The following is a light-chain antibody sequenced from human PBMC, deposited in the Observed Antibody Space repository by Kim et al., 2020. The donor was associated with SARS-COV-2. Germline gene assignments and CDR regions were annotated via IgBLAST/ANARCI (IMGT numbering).Light chain of an antibody. CDR3: QHYRSSPRT. CDR2: AAS. J-gene: IGKJ1*01. CDR1: QSINSNY. V-gene: IGKV3-20*01. Sequence: EIVLTQSPGTLSLSPGERATLSCRASQSINSNYLAWYQQKPGQAPRLLIYAASSRATGIPDRFSGSGSGTDFSLTISRLEPEDFALYYCQHYRSSPRTFGQGTKVDIK.